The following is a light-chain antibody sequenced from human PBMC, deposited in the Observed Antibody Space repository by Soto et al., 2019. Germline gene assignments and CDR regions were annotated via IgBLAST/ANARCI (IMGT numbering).Light chain of an antibody. CDR2: GNS. CDR1: SSNIGAGYD. CDR3: QSYDSSLSGYV. Sequence: SVLTQPPSVSGAPGQRVTISCTGSSSNIGAGYDVHWYQQLPGTAPKLLIYGNSNRPSGVPDRFSGSKSGTSASLAITGLQAEAEADYYCQSYDSSLSGYVFGTGTKVTVL. V-gene: IGLV1-40*01. J-gene: IGLJ1*01.